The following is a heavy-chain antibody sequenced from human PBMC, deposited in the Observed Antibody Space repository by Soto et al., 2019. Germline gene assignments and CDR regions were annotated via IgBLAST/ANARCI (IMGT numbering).Heavy chain of an antibody. J-gene: IGHJ3*02. V-gene: IGHV3-15*01. CDR3: TTDGFSGIVGI. D-gene: IGHD1-26*01. CDR1: GFTFTIAW. Sequence: GSLRLSCAASGFTFTIAWMTWVRQAPGKGLEWVGRIKSKTSGETTDYAAPVKGRFTISRDDSKNTLFLQMNSLKTEDTGVYYCTTDGFSGIVGIWGQGTMVTVSS. CDR2: IKSKTSGETT.